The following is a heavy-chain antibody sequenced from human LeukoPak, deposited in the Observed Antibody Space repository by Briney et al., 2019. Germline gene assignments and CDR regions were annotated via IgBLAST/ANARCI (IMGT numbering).Heavy chain of an antibody. CDR1: GFTVSSNY. J-gene: IGHJ2*01. CDR2: IYSGGST. Sequence: GGSLRLSCAASGFTVSSNYMSWVRQAPGKGLEWVSVIYSGGSTYYADSVRGRFTIPRDNSKNTLYLQMNSLRAEDTAVYYCARVGYCSGGSCYGWYFDLWGRGTLVTVSS. D-gene: IGHD2-15*01. V-gene: IGHV3-53*01. CDR3: ARVGYCSGGSCYGWYFDL.